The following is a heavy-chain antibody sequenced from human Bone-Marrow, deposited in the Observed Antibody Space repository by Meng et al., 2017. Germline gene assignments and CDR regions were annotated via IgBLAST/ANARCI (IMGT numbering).Heavy chain of an antibody. J-gene: IGHJ4*02. CDR3: AREITVIPPLPYYFDY. CDR1: GFIFSSSW. CDR2: IKEDGSEK. Sequence: GESLKISCTASGFIFSSSWMSWVRQAPGKGLEWVANIKEDGSEKYYVDSVKGRFTISRDNAKNSLYLQMLSLRAEDTAVYYCAREITVIPPLPYYFDYWGQGTLVTVSS. V-gene: IGHV3-7*01. D-gene: IGHD4-23*01.